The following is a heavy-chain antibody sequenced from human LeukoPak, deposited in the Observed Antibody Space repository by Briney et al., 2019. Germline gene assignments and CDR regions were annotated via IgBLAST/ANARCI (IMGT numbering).Heavy chain of an antibody. CDR3: ARRGYCSSTSCYEYWFDP. CDR1: GGSISSGTYY. D-gene: IGHD2-2*01. V-gene: IGHV4-61*02. CDR2: IRTSGTT. Sequence: SETLSLTCSVFGGSISSGTYYWSWIRQPAGKGLEWIGRIRTSGTTDYNPSLKSRVTISVDTSKNQLSLKLSSVTATDTAVYYCARRGYCSSTSCYEYWFDPWGQGTLVTVSS. J-gene: IGHJ5*02.